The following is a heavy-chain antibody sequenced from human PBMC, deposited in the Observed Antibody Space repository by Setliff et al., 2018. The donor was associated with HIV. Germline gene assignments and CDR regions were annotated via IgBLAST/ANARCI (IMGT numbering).Heavy chain of an antibody. V-gene: IGHV3-33*06. CDR1: GFTFSSYG. D-gene: IGHD4-17*01. Sequence: HPGGSLRLSCAASGFTFSSYGMHWVRQAPGKGLEWVAVIWYDGNNKYYADSVKGRFTISRDTSKNTLYLQMNSLRAEDTAVYYCAKGRRATMVTSIYYMDVWGKGTTVTVSS. CDR2: IWYDGNNK. CDR3: AKGRRATMVTSIYYMDV. J-gene: IGHJ6*03.